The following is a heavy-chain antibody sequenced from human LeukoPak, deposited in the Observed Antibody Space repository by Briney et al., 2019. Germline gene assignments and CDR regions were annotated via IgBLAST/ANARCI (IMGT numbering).Heavy chain of an antibody. J-gene: IGHJ1*01. V-gene: IGHV3-30*18. CDR1: GFTFSSYG. D-gene: IGHD1-1*01. CDR2: ISYDGSNK. CDR3: AKDLTVTGPSGFQH. Sequence: GGSLRLSCAASGFTFSSYGMHWVRQAPGKGLEWVAVISYDGSNKYYADSVKGRFTISRDNSKNTLYLQMNSLRAEDTAVYYCAKDLTVTGPSGFQHWGQGTLVTVSS.